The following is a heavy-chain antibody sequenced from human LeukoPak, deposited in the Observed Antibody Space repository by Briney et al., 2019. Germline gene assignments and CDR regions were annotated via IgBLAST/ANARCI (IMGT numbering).Heavy chain of an antibody. CDR2: INQDGSVK. CDR1: GFAFSTYW. CDR3: TREFVF. Sequence: PGGSLRLSCAASGFAFSTYWMDWVRQAPGKGLEWVGNINQDGSVKHYVDSVRGRFTISRDNARNSVYLQMSALRVEDTAVYYCTREFVFWGQGSLVTASS. V-gene: IGHV3-7*01. J-gene: IGHJ4*02. D-gene: IGHD3-16*01.